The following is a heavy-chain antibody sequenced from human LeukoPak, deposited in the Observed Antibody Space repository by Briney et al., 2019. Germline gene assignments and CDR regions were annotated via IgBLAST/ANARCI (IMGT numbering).Heavy chain of an antibody. CDR1: GGSISSYY. J-gene: IGHJ3*02. V-gene: IGHV4-59*08. CDR2: ITYSGST. CDR3: ARQGYDILTGYIDAFDI. D-gene: IGHD3-9*01. Sequence: SETLSLTCTVSGGSISSYYWSWIRQPPGKGREWIGNITYSGSTNYNPSLKSRVTISIDTSKNQFSLKLRSVTAADTAIYYCARQGYDILTGYIDAFDIWGQGTMVTVSS.